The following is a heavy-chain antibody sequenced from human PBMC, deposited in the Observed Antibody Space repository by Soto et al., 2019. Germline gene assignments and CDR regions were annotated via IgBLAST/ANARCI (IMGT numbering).Heavy chain of an antibody. CDR1: GGSISSGGYY. D-gene: IGHD3-9*01. CDR2: IYYSGST. V-gene: IGHV4-31*03. Sequence: QVQLQESGPGLVKPSKTLSLTCTVSGGSISSGGYYWSWIRQHPGKGLEWIWYIYYSGSTYYNPSLKSRVTISVDTSKNQVSLKLSSVTVADTAVYYCARVLTGPPDYWGQGTLVTVSS. J-gene: IGHJ4*02. CDR3: ARVLTGPPDY.